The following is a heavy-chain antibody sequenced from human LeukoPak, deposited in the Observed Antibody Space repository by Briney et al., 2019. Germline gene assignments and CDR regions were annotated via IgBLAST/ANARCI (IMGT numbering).Heavy chain of an antibody. Sequence: PGGSLRPSCAASGFTFSSYAMSWVRQAPGKGLEWVSAISGSGGSTYYADSVKGRFTISRDNSKNTLYLQMNSLRAEDTAVYYCANDPAAQWFGELLSGYYYYGMDVWGQGTTVTVSS. CDR3: ANDPAAQWFGELLSGYYYYGMDV. V-gene: IGHV3-23*01. CDR2: ISGSGGST. CDR1: GFTFSSYA. D-gene: IGHD3-10*01. J-gene: IGHJ6*02.